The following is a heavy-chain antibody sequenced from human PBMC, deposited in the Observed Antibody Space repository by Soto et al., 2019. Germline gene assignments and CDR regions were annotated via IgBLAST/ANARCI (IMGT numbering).Heavy chain of an antibody. V-gene: IGHV4-59*01. D-gene: IGHD3-3*01. CDR3: ARGIYSFLNYFDY. CDR2: IYYSGST. Sequence: KPSETLSLTCTVSGGSISSYYWSWIRQPPGKGLEWIGYIYYSGSTNYNPSLKSRVTVSVDTSKNQFSLKLSSVTAADTAVYYCARGIYSFLNYFDYWGQGTLVTVSS. CDR1: GGSISSYY. J-gene: IGHJ4*02.